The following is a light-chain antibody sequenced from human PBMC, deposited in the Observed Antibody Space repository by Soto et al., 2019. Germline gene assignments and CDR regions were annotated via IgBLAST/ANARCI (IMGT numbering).Light chain of an antibody. V-gene: IGLV1-51*01. CDR3: GTWDSSLSVV. J-gene: IGLJ2*01. Sequence: QSVLTQPPSVSAAPGQKVTISCSGSSSNIGNNYVSWYQQLPGTAPKLLIYDNNKRPSGIPDRFSGSKSGTSATLGITGLQTGDEADYYCGTWDSSLSVVFGGGTTLTVL. CDR1: SSNIGNNY. CDR2: DNN.